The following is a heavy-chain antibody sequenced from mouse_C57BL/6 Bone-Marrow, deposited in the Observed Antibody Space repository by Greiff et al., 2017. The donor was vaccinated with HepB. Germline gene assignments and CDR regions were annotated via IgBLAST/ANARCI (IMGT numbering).Heavy chain of an antibody. J-gene: IGHJ4*01. CDR1: GFTFSSYA. Sequence: EVMLEESGEGLVKPGGSLKLSCAASGFTFSSYAMSWVRQTPEKRLEWVAYISSGGDYIYYADTVKGRFTISRDNARNTLYLQMSSLKSEDTAMYYCTRATVVATYYAMDYWGQGTSVTVSS. CDR3: TRATVVATYYAMDY. D-gene: IGHD1-1*01. V-gene: IGHV5-9-1*02. CDR2: ISSGGDYI.